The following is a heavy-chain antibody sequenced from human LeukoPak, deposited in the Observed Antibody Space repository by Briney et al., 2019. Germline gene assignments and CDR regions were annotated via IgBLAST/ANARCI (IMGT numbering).Heavy chain of an antibody. CDR3: ASNSDY. V-gene: IGHV3-74*01. D-gene: IGHD2/OR15-2a*01. CDR2: INGDGSWT. J-gene: IGHJ4*02. Sequence: PGGSLRLSCAASGNYWMHWVRQAPGKGLVWVSHINGDGSWTTYADSVKGRFTISRDNSKNTLYLQMNSLRAEDTAVYYCASNSDYWGQGTLVTVSS. CDR1: GNYW.